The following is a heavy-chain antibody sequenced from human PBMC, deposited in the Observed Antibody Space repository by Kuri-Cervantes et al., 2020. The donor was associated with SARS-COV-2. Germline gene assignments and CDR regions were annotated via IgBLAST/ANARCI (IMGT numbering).Heavy chain of an antibody. J-gene: IGHJ4*02. CDR1: GGSISSSSYC. D-gene: IGHD3-22*01. Sequence: SETLSLTCTVSGGSISSSSYCWGWIRQPPGKGLEWIGSIYYSGSTYYNPSLKSRVTISVDTSKNQFSLKLSSVTAADTAVYYCAGSDSSGYYYVVGGSVDYWGQGTLVTVSS. CDR3: AGSDSSGYYYVVGGSVDY. V-gene: IGHV4-39*01. CDR2: IYYSGST.